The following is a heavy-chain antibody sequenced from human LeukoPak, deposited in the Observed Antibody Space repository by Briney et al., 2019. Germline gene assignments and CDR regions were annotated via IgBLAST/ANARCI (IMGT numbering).Heavy chain of an antibody. CDR1: GFTFSSYG. J-gene: IGHJ6*03. V-gene: IGHV3-30*02. Sequence: GGSLRLSCAASGFTFSSYGMHWVRQAPGKGLEWVAFIRYDGSNKYYADSVKGRFTISRDNSKNTLYLQMNSLRAEDTAVYYCARGVEYYYYYMDVWGKGTTVTVSS. CDR3: ARGVEYYYYYMDV. CDR2: IRYDGSNK.